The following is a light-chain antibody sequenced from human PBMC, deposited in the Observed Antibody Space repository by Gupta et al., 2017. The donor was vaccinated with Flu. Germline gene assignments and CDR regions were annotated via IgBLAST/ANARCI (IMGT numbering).Light chain of an antibody. CDR1: SGSVSTSYY. CDR3: VLYMGSGMSWV. J-gene: IGLJ3*02. V-gene: IGLV8-61*01. Sequence: QTVVTQEPSFSVSPGGTVTLTCGLSSGSVSTSYYPSWYQQTPGQAPRTLIDSTNTRSSGVPDRFSGSILGNKAALTITGAQADDESDYYCVLYMGSGMSWVFGGGTKLTVL. CDR2: STN.